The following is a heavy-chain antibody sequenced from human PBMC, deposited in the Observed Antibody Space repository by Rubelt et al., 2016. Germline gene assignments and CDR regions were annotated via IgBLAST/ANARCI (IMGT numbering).Heavy chain of an antibody. Sequence: QVKLQESGPGLVKPSETLSLTCTVSGGSISDYHWSWIRQPPGKGLEWIGYVHYTGSTNYNPSLESRVVISVDTSKNQFSLRLSSVTAAETAVYYCARGRTGGSRAASYWGQGTLVTVSS. J-gene: IGHJ4*02. D-gene: IGHD3-10*01. CDR2: VHYTGST. V-gene: IGHV4-59*01. CDR1: GGSISDYH. CDR3: ARGRTGGSRAASY.